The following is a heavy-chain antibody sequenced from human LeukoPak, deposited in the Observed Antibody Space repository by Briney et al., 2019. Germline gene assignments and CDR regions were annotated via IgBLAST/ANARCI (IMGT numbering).Heavy chain of an antibody. V-gene: IGHV1-2*02. Sequence: GTSVKFSCKASGSTFTDNYIHWVRQAPGQGLEWMGWINPLSGGSIYAQKFQGRVTMTRDTSLSTAYIELNGLKSDDTAIYYCAREGIKIFGGWAPFNPWGQGTLVTVS. CDR1: GSTFTDNY. CDR3: AREGIKIFGGWAPFNP. D-gene: IGHD3-3*01. J-gene: IGHJ5*02. CDR2: INPLSGGS.